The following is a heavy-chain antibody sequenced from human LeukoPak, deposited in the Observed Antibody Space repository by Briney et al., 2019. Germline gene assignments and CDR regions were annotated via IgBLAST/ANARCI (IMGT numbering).Heavy chain of an antibody. CDR3: AREGPNYYGSGSYFRGDAFDI. D-gene: IGHD3-10*01. J-gene: IGHJ3*02. CDR1: GFTFSSYS. CDR2: ISSSSSYI. Sequence: PGGSLRLSCAASGFTFSSYSMNWVRQAPRKGLEWVSSISSSSSYIYYADSVKGRFTISRDNAKNSLYLQMNSLRAEDTAVYYCAREGPNYYGSGSYFRGDAFDIWGQGTMVTVSS. V-gene: IGHV3-21*01.